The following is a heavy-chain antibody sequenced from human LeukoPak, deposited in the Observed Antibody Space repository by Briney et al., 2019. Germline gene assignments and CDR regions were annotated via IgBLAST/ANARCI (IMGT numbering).Heavy chain of an antibody. CDR3: ARDIKQQWLGWHYFDY. V-gene: IGHV4-59*01. CDR1: GGSISSYY. Sequence: SETLSLTCTVSGGSISSYYWRWIRQPPGKGLEWSGYIYYSGSTNYNPSLKSRVTISVDTSKNQFSLKLSSVTAADTAVYYCARDIKQQWLGWHYFDYWGQGTLVTVSS. J-gene: IGHJ4*02. CDR2: IYYSGST. D-gene: IGHD6-19*01.